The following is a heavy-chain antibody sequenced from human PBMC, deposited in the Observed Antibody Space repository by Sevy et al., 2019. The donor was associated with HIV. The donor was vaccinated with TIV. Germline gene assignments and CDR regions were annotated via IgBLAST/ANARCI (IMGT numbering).Heavy chain of an antibody. CDR1: GFTFSSYS. CDR3: ARESYYYDSSGSVPEL. Sequence: GGSLRLSCAASGFTFSSYSMNWVRRAPGKGLEWVSSISSSSSYIYYADSVKGRFTISRDNAKNSLYLQMNSLRAEDTAVYYCARESYYYDSSGSVPELGGQGTLVTVSS. J-gene: IGHJ4*02. CDR2: ISSSSSYI. D-gene: IGHD3-22*01. V-gene: IGHV3-21*01.